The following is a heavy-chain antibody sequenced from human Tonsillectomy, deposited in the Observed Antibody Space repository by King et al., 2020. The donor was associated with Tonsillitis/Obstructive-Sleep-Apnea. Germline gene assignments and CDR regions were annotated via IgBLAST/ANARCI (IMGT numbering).Heavy chain of an antibody. D-gene: IGHD3/OR15-3a*01. Sequence: VQLVESGGGLVQPGGSLRLSCAASGFTFSSYAMSWVRQAPGKGLEWVSAISGSGGRTYYADSVKGRFTISRDNSKNTLFLQMHSLRAEETAVYYCAKEVGASYFWTLGDYWGQGTLVTVSS. J-gene: IGHJ4*02. V-gene: IGHV3-23*04. CDR1: GFTFSSYA. CDR3: AKEVGASYFWTLGDY. CDR2: ISGSGGRT.